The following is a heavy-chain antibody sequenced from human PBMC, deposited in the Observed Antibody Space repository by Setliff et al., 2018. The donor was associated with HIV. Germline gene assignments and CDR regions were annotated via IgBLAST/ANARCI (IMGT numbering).Heavy chain of an antibody. CDR1: GASISSHY. CDR3: ARTRLFWSGRRPPFDY. V-gene: IGHV4-59*11. D-gene: IGHD3-3*01. J-gene: IGHJ4*02. Sequence: SETLSLTCTVSGASISSHYWSWIRQSPGKGLEWIGYIYYTSYSGTTNYNPSLQSRVTMSVDTSKHQFSLKLTSVTAADTAVYYCARTRLFWSGRRPPFDYWGQGTLVTVSS. CDR2: IYYTSYSGTT.